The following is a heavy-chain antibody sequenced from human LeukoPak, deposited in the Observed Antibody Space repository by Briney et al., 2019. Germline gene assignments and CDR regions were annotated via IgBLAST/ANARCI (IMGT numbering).Heavy chain of an antibody. V-gene: IGHV4-59*01. CDR3: ARTYRYGSFPVYHFYMDV. Sequence: SETLSLTCTVSAGSISGFFWSWIRQPRGKGLEWIGYISYSGSTNYNPSLKSRVTISADTSKNQVSLKLSSVTAADTAVYYCARTYRYGSFPVYHFYMDVWGKGTTVTVSS. D-gene: IGHD5-18*01. CDR1: AGSISGFF. CDR2: ISYSGST. J-gene: IGHJ6*03.